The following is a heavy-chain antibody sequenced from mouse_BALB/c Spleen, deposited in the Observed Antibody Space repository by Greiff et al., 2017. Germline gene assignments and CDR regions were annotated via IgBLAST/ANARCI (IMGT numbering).Heavy chain of an antibody. J-gene: IGHJ4*01. V-gene: IGHV1-82*01. D-gene: IGHD1-2*01. Sequence: VQLQQSGPELVKPGASVKISCKASGYAFSSSWMNWVKQRPGQGLEWIGRIYPGDGDTNYNGKFKGKATLTADKSSSTAYMQLSSLTSVDSAVYFCARATATGAMDYWGQGTSVTVSS. CDR3: ARATATGAMDY. CDR1: GYAFSSSW. CDR2: IYPGDGDT.